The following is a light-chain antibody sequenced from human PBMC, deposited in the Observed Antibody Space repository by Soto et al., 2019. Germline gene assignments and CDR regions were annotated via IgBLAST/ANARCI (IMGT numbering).Light chain of an antibody. Sequence: EIVMTQSPATLSVSPGERVTLSCRASQSVKGFLAWYQHKPGQAPRLLIYDASTRATGIPARFSGSGSGTEFTLTISSLQSVDLAVYYCQQYDNWPITFGQGTRLEIK. V-gene: IGKV3D-15*01. J-gene: IGKJ5*01. CDR3: QQYDNWPIT. CDR1: QSVKGF. CDR2: DAS.